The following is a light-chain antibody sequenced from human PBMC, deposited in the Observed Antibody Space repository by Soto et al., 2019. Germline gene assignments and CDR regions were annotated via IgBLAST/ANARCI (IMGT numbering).Light chain of an antibody. V-gene: IGKV1-33*01. CDR3: PHYNNLPPFT. CDR2: GAS. CDR1: QDIRTS. J-gene: IGKJ3*01. Sequence: DIQMTQSPSSLSASVGARVSITCQASQDIRTSLSWFQHKPGRAPKLLIYGASYLETGVPSRFRGSGSGTDFTFTITSLQPEDIATYYCPHYNNLPPFTFGPGTIVDIK.